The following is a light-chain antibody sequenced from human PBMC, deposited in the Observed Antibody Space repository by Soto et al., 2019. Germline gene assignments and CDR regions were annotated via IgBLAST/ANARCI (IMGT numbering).Light chain of an antibody. V-gene: IGKV3-20*01. Sequence: EVVLTQSPGTLSLSPGERATLSCRASQSINNHFLAWYQQKRGQAPRLLIYGTSNRATGIPDRFSGSGSGTDSPLAISRLEPEDFAVYYCQHYGSPFTFGPGTKVDIK. CDR1: QSINNHF. CDR3: QHYGSPFT. CDR2: GTS. J-gene: IGKJ3*01.